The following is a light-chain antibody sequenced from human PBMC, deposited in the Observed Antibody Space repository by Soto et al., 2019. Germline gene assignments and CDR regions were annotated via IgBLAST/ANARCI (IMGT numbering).Light chain of an antibody. J-gene: IGKJ4*01. CDR1: QSVSSN. Sequence: EIVMTQSPATLSVSPGERATLSCRASQSVSSNLAWYQQKPGQTPKLIIYVASTRATGIPARFSGSGSGTEVTLTISSLQSEDFAVYSCQQYNVWPLTFGGGTKVEFK. CDR2: VAS. CDR3: QQYNVWPLT. V-gene: IGKV3-15*01.